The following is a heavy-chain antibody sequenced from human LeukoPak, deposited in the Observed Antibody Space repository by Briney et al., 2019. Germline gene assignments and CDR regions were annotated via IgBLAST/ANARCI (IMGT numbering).Heavy chain of an antibody. CDR1: GDRVSSNSAA. D-gene: IGHD1-1*01. CDR3: ARGHNWAESGFDY. Sequence: SQTLSLTCAISGDRVSSNSAAWNWIRQSASRALEWLGRTYYRSKWYNDYAVAVKSRITINPDTSKNQFSLQLNSVTPEDTAVYYCARGHNWAESGFDYWGQGTLVTVSS. J-gene: IGHJ4*02. V-gene: IGHV6-1*01. CDR2: TYYRSKWYN.